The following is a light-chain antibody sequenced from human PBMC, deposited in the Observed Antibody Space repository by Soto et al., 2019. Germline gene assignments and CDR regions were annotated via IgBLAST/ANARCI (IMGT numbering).Light chain of an antibody. Sequence: EIVMTQSPATLSESPGERATLSCRASRSVRDNLAWYQQKPGQAPRLLIYGASTRATGIPARFSGSGSGTEFTLTISSLQSEDFAVYYCQHYHNWPPWTFGQGTKVEVK. CDR3: QHYHNWPPWT. J-gene: IGKJ1*01. V-gene: IGKV3-15*01. CDR2: GAS. CDR1: RSVRDN.